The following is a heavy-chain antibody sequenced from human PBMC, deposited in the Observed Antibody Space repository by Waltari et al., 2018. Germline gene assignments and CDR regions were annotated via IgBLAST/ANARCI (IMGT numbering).Heavy chain of an antibody. J-gene: IGHJ6*02. CDR1: GGSISSGSYY. D-gene: IGHD3-3*01. CDR2: IYTSGST. V-gene: IGHV4-61*02. Sequence: QVQLQESGPGLVKPSQTLSLTCTVSGGSISSGSYYWSWIRQPAGKGLEWIGRIYTSGSTNYNLTLKSLVTISVEPSKNQFTLKLSSVPAADTAVYDCAIEPYDFWSGPHYYGMDVWGQGTTVTVSS. CDR3: AIEPYDFWSGPHYYGMDV.